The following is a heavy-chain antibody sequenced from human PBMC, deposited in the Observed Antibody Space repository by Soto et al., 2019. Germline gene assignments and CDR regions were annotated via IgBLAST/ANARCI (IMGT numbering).Heavy chain of an antibody. J-gene: IGHJ4*02. CDR1: GYTFTSYG. CDR2: ISAYNGNT. CDR3: ARDVPQVESYDY. D-gene: IGHD1-26*01. V-gene: IGHV1-18*01. Sequence: ASVKVSCKASGYTFTSYGISWVRQAPGQWLEWMGWISAYNGNTNYAQKLQGRVTMTTDTSTSTAYMELRSLRSDDTAVYYCARDVPQVESYDYWGQGTLVTVSS.